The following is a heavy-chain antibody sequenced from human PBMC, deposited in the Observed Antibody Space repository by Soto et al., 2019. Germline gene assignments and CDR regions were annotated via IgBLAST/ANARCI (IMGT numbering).Heavy chain of an antibody. CDR2: ISSSSSYI. CDR3: ARDPHVMSGQDIVVVPADNFDY. Sequence: EVQLVESGGGLVKPGGSLRLSCAASGFTFSSYSMNWVRQAPGKGLEWVSSISSSSSYIYYADSVKGRFTISRDNAKNKLYLQMKSLGAEDTAVYCCARDPHVMSGQDIVVVPADNFDYWGQGTLVTVSS. V-gene: IGHV3-21*01. D-gene: IGHD2-2*01. CDR1: GFTFSSYS. J-gene: IGHJ4*02.